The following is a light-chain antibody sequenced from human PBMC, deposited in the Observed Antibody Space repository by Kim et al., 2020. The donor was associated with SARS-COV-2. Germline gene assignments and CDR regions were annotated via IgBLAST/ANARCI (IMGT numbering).Light chain of an antibody. CDR1: SSDVGGYNY. V-gene: IGLV2-14*04. CDR2: DVS. CDR3: SSYTSSSTWV. J-gene: IGLJ3*02. Sequence: GQSITVSGAGTSSDVGGYNYVSWYQQHPGKAPKLMIYDVSKRPSGVSNRFSGSKSGNTASLTISGLQAEDEADYYCSSYTSSSTWVFGGGTQLTVL.